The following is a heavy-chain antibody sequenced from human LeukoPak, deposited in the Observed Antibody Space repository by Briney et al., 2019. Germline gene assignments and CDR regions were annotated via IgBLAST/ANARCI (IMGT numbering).Heavy chain of an antibody. Sequence: KPSETLSLICTVSGGSISSSSYYWSWIRQPPGKGLEWIGEINHSGSTNYNPSLKSRVTISVDTSKNQFSLKLSSVTAADTAVYYCARVNGYYYEFDYWGQGTLVTVSS. J-gene: IGHJ4*02. CDR3: ARVNGYYYEFDY. D-gene: IGHD3-22*01. CDR2: INHSGST. V-gene: IGHV4-39*07. CDR1: GGSISSSSYY.